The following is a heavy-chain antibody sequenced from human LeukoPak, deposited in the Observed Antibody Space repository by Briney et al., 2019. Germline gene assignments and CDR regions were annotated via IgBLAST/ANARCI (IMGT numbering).Heavy chain of an antibody. Sequence: GGSLRLSCAASGFTVSSYSMTWVRQAPGKGLEWVSYISSSSSTIYYADSVKGRFTISRDNAKNSLYLQMNSLRAEDTAVYYCARDKRSIAAAGPINWFDPWGQGTLVTVSS. D-gene: IGHD6-13*01. CDR2: ISSSSSTI. V-gene: IGHV3-48*01. J-gene: IGHJ5*02. CDR1: GFTVSSYS. CDR3: ARDKRSIAAAGPINWFDP.